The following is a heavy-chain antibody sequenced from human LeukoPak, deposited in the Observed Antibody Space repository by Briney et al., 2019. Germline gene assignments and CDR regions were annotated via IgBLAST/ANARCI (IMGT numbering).Heavy chain of an antibody. J-gene: IGHJ4*02. Sequence: PGGSLRLSCAASGFTFSSYEMNWVRQAPGKGLEWVSYISSSGSTIYYADSVKGRFTISRDNAKNTLYLQMNSLRAEDTAVYYCARGRGMVVITTAFDYWGQGTLVTVSS. CDR3: ARGRGMVVITTAFDY. CDR2: ISSSGSTI. V-gene: IGHV3-48*03. CDR1: GFTFSSYE. D-gene: IGHD3-22*01.